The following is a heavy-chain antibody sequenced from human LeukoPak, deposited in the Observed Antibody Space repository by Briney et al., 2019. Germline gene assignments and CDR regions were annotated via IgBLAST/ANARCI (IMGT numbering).Heavy chain of an antibody. J-gene: IGHJ4*02. V-gene: IGHV1-2*06. Sequence: ASVKVSCKASGYTFTGYYMHWVRQAPGQGLEWMGRINPNSGDTNYEQKFQGRVTMTRDTSMSTAYVELSRLRSDDTAVYYCARDRIYDSSGHNFDYWGQGTLVTVSS. CDR1: GYTFTGYY. CDR3: ARDRIYDSSGHNFDY. CDR2: INPNSGDT. D-gene: IGHD3-22*01.